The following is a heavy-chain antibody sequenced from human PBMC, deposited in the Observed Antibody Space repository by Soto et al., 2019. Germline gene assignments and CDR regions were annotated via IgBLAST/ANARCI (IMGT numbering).Heavy chain of an antibody. CDR1: GGSISSGGYY. CDR3: ARGITRSGWLLGALFDY. Sequence: PSETLSLTCTVSGGSISSGGYYWSWVRQHPGKGLEWIGYIYYSGSTYYNPSLKSRVTISVDTSKNQFSLKLSSVTAADTAVYYCARGITRSGWLLGALFDYWGQGTLVTVSS. D-gene: IGHD6-19*01. J-gene: IGHJ4*02. V-gene: IGHV4-31*02. CDR2: IYYSGST.